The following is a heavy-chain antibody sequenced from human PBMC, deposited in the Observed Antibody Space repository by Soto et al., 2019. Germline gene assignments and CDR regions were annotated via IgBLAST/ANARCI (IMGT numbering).Heavy chain of an antibody. CDR2: ISSSSSYI. V-gene: IGHV3-21*01. CDR1: GFTFSSYS. D-gene: IGHD6-13*01. Sequence: GGSLRLSCAASGFTFSSYSMNWVRQAPGKGLEWVSSISSSSSYIYYADSVKGRFTISRDNAKNSLYLQMNSLRAEDTAVYYCARDQEQQLLFLPFQHWGQGTLVTVSS. J-gene: IGHJ1*01. CDR3: ARDQEQQLLFLPFQH.